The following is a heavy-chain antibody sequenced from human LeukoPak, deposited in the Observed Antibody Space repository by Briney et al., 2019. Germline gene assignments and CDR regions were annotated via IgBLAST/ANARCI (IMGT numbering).Heavy chain of an antibody. V-gene: IGHV4-59*12. Sequence: PSETLSLTCTVSGGSISSYHWSWIRQPPGKGLEWIGYIYDSGNTNYNPSLKSRVTISIDTSKNQFSLKLSSVTAADTAVYYCARDAPEGPHFDYWGQGTLVTVSS. D-gene: IGHD1-14*01. J-gene: IGHJ4*02. CDR2: IYDSGNT. CDR3: ARDAPEGPHFDY. CDR1: GGSISSYH.